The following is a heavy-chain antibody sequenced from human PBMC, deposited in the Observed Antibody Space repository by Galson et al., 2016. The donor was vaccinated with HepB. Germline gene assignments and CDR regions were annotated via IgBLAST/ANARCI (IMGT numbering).Heavy chain of an antibody. D-gene: IGHD3-9*01. CDR2: IFYSGST. CDR1: NGSIISNSYY. J-gene: IGHJ4*02. CDR3: ARLPDWSFDS. V-gene: IGHV4-39*01. Sequence: SETPSLTCSVSNGSIISNSYYWGWIRQPPGEGLEWIANIFYSGSTFYNPSLKSRVTISIDTSRNQFSLRLRSVTAADTAIYYCARLPDWSFDSWGQGTLVIVSA.